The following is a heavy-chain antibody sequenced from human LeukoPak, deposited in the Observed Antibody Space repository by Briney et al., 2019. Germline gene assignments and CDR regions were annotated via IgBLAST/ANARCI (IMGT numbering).Heavy chain of an antibody. CDR2: IHASGST. D-gene: IGHD6-19*01. Sequence: SDTLTLKCIVSGDSISSDYCSWIRQPAGKGLEWIGRIHASGSTNYNPSLNSRVTMSVDTSKNHFSLELHSVAAADTALYYRLRAASSTGWSSFGFWGQGTLVVVSS. V-gene: IGHV4-4*07. CDR3: LRAASSTGWSSFGF. J-gene: IGHJ4*02. CDR1: GDSISSDY.